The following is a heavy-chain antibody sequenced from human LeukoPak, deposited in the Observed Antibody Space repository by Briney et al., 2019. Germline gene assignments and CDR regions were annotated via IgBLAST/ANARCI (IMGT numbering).Heavy chain of an antibody. V-gene: IGHV4-34*01. J-gene: IGHJ4*02. D-gene: IGHD3-22*01. CDR3: ARVRRTYYYDSSGPSPYYFDY. CDR2: INHSGST. CDR1: GGSFSGYY. Sequence: PSETLSLTCAVYGGSFSGYYWSWIRQPPGKGLEWIGEINHSGSTNYNPSLKSRVTISVDTSKNQFSLKLSSVTAADTAVYYCARVRRTYYYDSSGPSPYYFDYWGQGTLVTVSS.